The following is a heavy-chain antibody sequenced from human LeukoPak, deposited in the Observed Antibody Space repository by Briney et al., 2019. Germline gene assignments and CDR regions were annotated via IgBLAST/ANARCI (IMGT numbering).Heavy chain of an antibody. D-gene: IGHD2-15*01. J-gene: IGHJ3*02. CDR3: ASCREINDAFDI. Sequence: ASVKASCKASGYTFTSYAMHWVRQAPGQRLEWMGWINAGNGNTKYSQKFQGRVTITRDTSASTAYMELSSLRSEDTAVYYCASCREINDAFDIWGQGTMVTVSS. V-gene: IGHV1-3*01. CDR1: GYTFTSYA. CDR2: INAGNGNT.